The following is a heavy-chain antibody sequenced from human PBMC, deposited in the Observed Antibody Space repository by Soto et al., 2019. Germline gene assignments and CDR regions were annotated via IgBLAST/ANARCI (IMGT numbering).Heavy chain of an antibody. J-gene: IGHJ6*03. CDR2: ISSNGVGT. V-gene: IGHV3-64*01. D-gene: IGHD6-6*01. CDR3: ARRARPDFYYMDV. CDR1: GFTLRGYA. Sequence: SLRLSCAASGFTLRGYAMDWVRQAPGKGLEYVSGISSNGVGTYYANSVQGRFTISRDNSKNTVYLQMGSLRPEDMAVYYCARRARPDFYYMDVWGKGTTVTVS.